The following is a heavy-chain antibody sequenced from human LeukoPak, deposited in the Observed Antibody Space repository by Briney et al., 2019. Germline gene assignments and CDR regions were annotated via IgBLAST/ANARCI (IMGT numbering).Heavy chain of an antibody. J-gene: IGHJ4*02. CDR2: IRYDGSNK. V-gene: IGHV3-30*02. D-gene: IGHD6-19*01. CDR3: AKDPYRIAVAGTGPDY. CDR1: GFTFSSDG. Sequence: TGGSLRLSCAASGFTFSSDGMHWVRQAPGKGLEWVAFIRYDGSNKYYADSVKGRFTISRDNSKNTLYLQMNSLRAEDTAVYYCAKDPYRIAVAGTGPDYWGQGTLVTVSS.